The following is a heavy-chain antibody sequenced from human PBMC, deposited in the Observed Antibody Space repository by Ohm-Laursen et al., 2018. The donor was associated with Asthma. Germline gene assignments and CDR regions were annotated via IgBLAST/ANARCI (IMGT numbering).Heavy chain of an antibody. Sequence: LRLSCTASGFAFSRYGMYWVRQAPGKGLQWVAVIWSDGSNEDYAESVKGRFTISRDNSGNTLYLQMNSLRAEDTAVYYCARSNGRDCFDVWGQGTMVTVSS. D-gene: IGHD2-21*01. CDR1: GFAFSRYG. CDR2: IWSDGSNE. V-gene: IGHV3-33*07. CDR3: ARSNGRDCFDV. J-gene: IGHJ3*01.